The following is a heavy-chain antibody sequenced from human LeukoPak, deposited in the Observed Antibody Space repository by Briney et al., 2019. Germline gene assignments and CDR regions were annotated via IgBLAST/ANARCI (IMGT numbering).Heavy chain of an antibody. D-gene: IGHD1-26*01. CDR3: ARGIVGTTFYHHYYMDV. J-gene: IGHJ6*03. Sequence: ASETLSLTCTVSGGSISSYYWSWIRQPPGKGLEWIGYIYYSGSTNYNPSLKSRVTISVDTSKNQFSLRLSSVTAADTAVYYCARGIVGTTFYHHYYMDVWGRGTTVTVSS. CDR1: GGSISSYY. V-gene: IGHV4-59*12. CDR2: IYYSGST.